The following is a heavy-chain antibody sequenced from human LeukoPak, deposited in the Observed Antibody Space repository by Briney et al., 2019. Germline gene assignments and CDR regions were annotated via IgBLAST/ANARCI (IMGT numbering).Heavy chain of an antibody. CDR3: ATYRQVMLPFEA. J-gene: IGHJ5*02. CDR2: IRSSGSGGST. Sequence: GGSLRLSCAASGFTFSNYAMNWVRQAPGKGLEWVSVIRSSGSGGSTYYADSVKGRFTISRDNSKNTLYLQMNNLRAEDTAVYYCATYRQVMLPFEAWGQGTLVTVSS. CDR1: GFTFSNYA. V-gene: IGHV3-23*01. D-gene: IGHD5-18*01.